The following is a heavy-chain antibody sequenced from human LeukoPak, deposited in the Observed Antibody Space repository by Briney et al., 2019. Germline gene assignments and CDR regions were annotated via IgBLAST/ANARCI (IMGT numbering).Heavy chain of an antibody. Sequence: PSETLSLTCTVSGGSISSYYWSWLRQPPGKGLEWIGYIYYSGSTNYNPSLKSRVTISVDTSKNQFSLKLSSVTAADTAVYYCARGNIVVVPAATTFDYWGQGTLVTVSS. CDR1: GGSISSYY. CDR2: IYYSGST. J-gene: IGHJ4*02. D-gene: IGHD2-2*01. V-gene: IGHV4-59*01. CDR3: ARGNIVVVPAATTFDY.